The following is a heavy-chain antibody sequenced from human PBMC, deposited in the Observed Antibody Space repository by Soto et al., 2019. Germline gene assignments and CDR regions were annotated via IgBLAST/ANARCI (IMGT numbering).Heavy chain of an antibody. J-gene: IGHJ4*02. CDR2: ISGSGGST. Sequence: GGSLRLSCATSGFTFSDYAIIFFRHAPWKGLEWVSSISGSGGSTWYADSVKGRFTISSDNSKNTLYLQMNSLRVEDTAVYYCAKELSSMWFPLDYWGQGTLVTVSS. V-gene: IGHV3-23*01. CDR3: AKELSSMWFPLDY. CDR1: GFTFSDYA. D-gene: IGHD6-13*01.